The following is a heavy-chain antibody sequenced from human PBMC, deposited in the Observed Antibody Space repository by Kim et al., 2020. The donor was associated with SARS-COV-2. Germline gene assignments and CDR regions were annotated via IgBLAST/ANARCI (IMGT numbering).Heavy chain of an antibody. CDR2: INHSGST. CDR3: ARGSRIQLWLAY. CDR1: GGSFSGYY. V-gene: IGHV4-34*01. Sequence: SETLSLTCAVYGGSFSGYYWSWIRQPPGKGLEWIGEINHSGSTNYNPSLKSRVTTSVDTSKNQFSLKLSSVTAADTAVYYCARGSRIQLWLAYWGQGTLVTVSS. D-gene: IGHD5-18*01. J-gene: IGHJ4*02.